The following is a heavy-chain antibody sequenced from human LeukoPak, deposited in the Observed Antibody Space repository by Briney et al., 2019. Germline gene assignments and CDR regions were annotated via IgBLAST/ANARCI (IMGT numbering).Heavy chain of an antibody. Sequence: SGGSLRLSCAASGFNFSSYAMSWVRQAPGKGLEWVSGISGSGGSTYYADSVKVRFTISRDNSKNTLYLQMNSLRAEDTAVYYCAKDRGVLMVYPNWFDPWGQGTLVTVSS. V-gene: IGHV3-23*01. CDR1: GFNFSSYA. J-gene: IGHJ5*02. CDR3: AKDRGVLMVYPNWFDP. CDR2: ISGSGGST. D-gene: IGHD2-8*01.